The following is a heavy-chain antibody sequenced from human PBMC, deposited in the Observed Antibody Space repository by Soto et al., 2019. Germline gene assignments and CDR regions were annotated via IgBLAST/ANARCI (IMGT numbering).Heavy chain of an antibody. V-gene: IGHV4-30-2*01. CDR2: IYHSGST. CDR1: GGSISSGGYS. J-gene: IGHJ5*02. D-gene: IGHD6-19*01. CDR3: DRGSRSVAGTGYQFDT. Sequence: PSETLSLTCAVSGGSISSGGYSWSWIRQPPGKGLEWIGYIYHSGSTYYNPSLKSRVTISVDRSKNQFSLKLSSVTAADTAVYYCDRGSRSVAGTGYQFDTWGQGTLVTVSS.